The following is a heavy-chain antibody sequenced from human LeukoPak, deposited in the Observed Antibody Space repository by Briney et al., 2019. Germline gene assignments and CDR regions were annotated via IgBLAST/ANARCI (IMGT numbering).Heavy chain of an antibody. J-gene: IGHJ4*02. V-gene: IGHV3-23*01. Sequence: GRGCSTYYALSLNCRFTMSRDKSKNTLYMQMNSLRAEETAVYYCAKDDYDILTGYYSIDYWGQETLVTVSS. CDR3: AKDDYDILTGYYSIDY. D-gene: IGHD3-9*01. CDR2: GRGCST.